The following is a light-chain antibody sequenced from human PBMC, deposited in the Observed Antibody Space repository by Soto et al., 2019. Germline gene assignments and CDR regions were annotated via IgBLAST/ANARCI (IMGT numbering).Light chain of an antibody. V-gene: IGKV1-8*01. Sequence: IQMTQSPSSVSESVGDRITITCRASQGISSYLSWYQQKPGKAPKLLIYAASTLQSGVPSRFSGSGSGTDFTLTISCLQSEDFATYYCQQYYSYPRTFGQGTKVDIK. CDR2: AAS. CDR3: QQYYSYPRT. J-gene: IGKJ1*01. CDR1: QGISSY.